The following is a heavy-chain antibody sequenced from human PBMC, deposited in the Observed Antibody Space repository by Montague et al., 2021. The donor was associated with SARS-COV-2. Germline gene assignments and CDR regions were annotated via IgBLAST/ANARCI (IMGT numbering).Heavy chain of an antibody. CDR1: GGSFSGYY. V-gene: IGHV4-34*01. J-gene: IGHJ4*02. CDR2: INHSGRT. Sequence: SETLSLTCAVYGGSFSGYYCSWIRQPPGKRLRWIGAINHSGRTTYTPPLNSRVAIYVETSKNQLSLKLSSVAAADTAVYYCTRHAHMTWPEPSPGFDYWGQDTLVTVSS. CDR3: TRHAHMTWPEPSPGFDY. D-gene: IGHD1-14*01.